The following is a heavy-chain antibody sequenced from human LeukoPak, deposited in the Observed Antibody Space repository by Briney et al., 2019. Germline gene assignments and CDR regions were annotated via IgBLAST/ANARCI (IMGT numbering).Heavy chain of an antibody. CDR3: AKDRRGYSYVFDY. V-gene: IGHV3-9*01. J-gene: IGHJ4*02. Sequence: GGSLRLSCAASGFTFDDYAMHWVWQAPGKGLEWVSGISWNSGSIGYADSVKGRFTISRDNAKNSLYLQMNSLRAEDTALYYCAKDRRGYSYVFDYWGQGTLVTVSS. CDR1: GFTFDDYA. CDR2: ISWNSGSI. D-gene: IGHD5-18*01.